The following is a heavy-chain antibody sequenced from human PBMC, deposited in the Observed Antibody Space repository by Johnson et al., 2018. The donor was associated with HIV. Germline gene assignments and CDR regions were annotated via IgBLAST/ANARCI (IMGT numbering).Heavy chain of an antibody. CDR2: IRYDGSNK. V-gene: IGHV3-30*02. CDR1: GFTFSSYG. Sequence: QVQLVESGGGVVQPGGSLRLSCAASGFTFSSYGMHLVRQAPGKGLEWVAFIRYDGSNKYYADSVKGRFTISRDNSKNTLYLQMNSLRAEDTAVYYCAKETPSSGGTFDIWGQGTMVTVSS. J-gene: IGHJ3*02. D-gene: IGHD6-25*01. CDR3: AKETPSSGGTFDI.